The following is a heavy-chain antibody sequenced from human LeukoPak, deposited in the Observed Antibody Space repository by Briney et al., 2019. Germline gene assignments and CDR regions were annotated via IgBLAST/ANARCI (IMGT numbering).Heavy chain of an antibody. D-gene: IGHD6-19*01. J-gene: IGHJ4*02. Sequence: GGSLRLSCAASGFTLTIHAMSWVRQVPGKGLERVAGISDNGATTNYADSVKGRFTITRDNSKDTLYLQMNSLRAEDTAIYYCAKAYSSGWSPFDYWGQGTQVTVSS. V-gene: IGHV3-23*01. CDR1: GFTLTIHA. CDR2: ISDNGATT. CDR3: AKAYSSGWSPFDY.